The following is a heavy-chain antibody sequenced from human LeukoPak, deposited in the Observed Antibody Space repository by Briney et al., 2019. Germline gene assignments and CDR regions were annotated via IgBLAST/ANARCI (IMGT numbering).Heavy chain of an antibody. J-gene: IGHJ4*02. Sequence: GGSLRPSCAASGFTFSSYAMSWVRQAPGKGLEWVSAISGSGGSTYYADSVKGRFTISRDNSKNTLYLQMNSLRAEDTAVYYCAKVRGDYDSSGYYSADYYFDYWGQGTLVTVSS. CDR2: ISGSGGST. D-gene: IGHD3-22*01. CDR3: AKVRGDYDSSGYYSADYYFDY. V-gene: IGHV3-23*01. CDR1: GFTFSSYA.